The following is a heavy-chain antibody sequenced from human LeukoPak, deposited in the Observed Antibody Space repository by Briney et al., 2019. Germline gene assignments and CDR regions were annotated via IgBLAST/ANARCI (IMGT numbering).Heavy chain of an antibody. CDR2: INHSGST. J-gene: IGHJ5*02. D-gene: IGHD5-24*01. CDR1: GGFISGYY. V-gene: IGHV4-34*01. Sequence: SETLSLTCTLAGGFISGYYWSWIRQPPGKGLEWIGEINHSGSTNYNPSLKSRVTISVDTSKNQFSLKLSSVTAADTAVYYCARGGRVATNEWNWFDPWGQGTLVTVSS. CDR3: ARGGRVATNEWNWFDP.